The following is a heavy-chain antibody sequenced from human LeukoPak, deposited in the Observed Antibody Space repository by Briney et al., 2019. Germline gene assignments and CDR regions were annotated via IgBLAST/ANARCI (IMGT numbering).Heavy chain of an antibody. CDR2: IYDNGST. CDR1: GGSISRSNW. CDR3: ASPRAERSTWYAVDY. V-gene: IGHV4-4*02. Sequence: SETLSLTCTVSGGSISRSNWWSWVRPSPGKGLEWIGEIYDNGSTNYNPSLKSRVTISVDKSKNQFSLKLSSVTAADTAVYYCASPRAERSTWYAVDYWGQGTLVTVSA. D-gene: IGHD6-13*01. J-gene: IGHJ4*02.